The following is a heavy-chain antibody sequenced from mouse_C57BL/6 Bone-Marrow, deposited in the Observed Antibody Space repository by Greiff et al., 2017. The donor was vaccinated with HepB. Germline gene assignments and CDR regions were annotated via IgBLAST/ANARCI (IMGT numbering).Heavy chain of an antibody. V-gene: IGHV3-6*01. CDR1: GYSITSGYY. CDR2: ISYDGSN. D-gene: IGHD2-4*01. CDR3: ASIYYDYIYAMDY. Sequence: ESGPGLVKPSQSLSLTCSVTGYSITSGYYWNWIRQFPGNKLEWMGYISYDGSNNYNPSLKNRISITRDTSKNQFFLKLNSVTTEDTATYDCASIYYDYIYAMDYWGQGTSVTVSS. J-gene: IGHJ4*01.